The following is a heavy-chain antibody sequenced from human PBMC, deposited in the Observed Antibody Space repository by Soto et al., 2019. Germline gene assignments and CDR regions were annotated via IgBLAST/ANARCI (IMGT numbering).Heavy chain of an antibody. CDR1: GGTFSSYA. CDR2: IIPIFGTA. J-gene: IGHJ6*02. V-gene: IGHV1-69*05. D-gene: IGHD4-17*01. CDR3: AGGNGYGEEYYYGMDV. Sequence: QVQLVQSGAEVKKPGSSVKVSCKASGGTFSSYAISWVRQAPGQGLEWMGGIIPIFGTANYAQKFQGRVTITXXEXTXXAYRELRSLRSEDTAVYYCAGGNGYGEEYYYGMDVWGQGTTVTVSS.